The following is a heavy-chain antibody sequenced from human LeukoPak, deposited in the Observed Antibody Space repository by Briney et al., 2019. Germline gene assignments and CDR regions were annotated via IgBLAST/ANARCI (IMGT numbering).Heavy chain of an antibody. V-gene: IGHV4-59*08. D-gene: IGHD1/OR15-1a*01. CDR3: ARAYRTIDY. CDR1: GGSISSYY. CDR2: IYHSGST. Sequence: SETLSLTCTVSGGSISSYYWSWIRQPPGKGLEWIGSIYHSGSTYYNPSLKSRVTILVDTSKNQFSLKLSSVTAADTAVYYCARAYRTIDYWGQGTLVTVSS. J-gene: IGHJ4*02.